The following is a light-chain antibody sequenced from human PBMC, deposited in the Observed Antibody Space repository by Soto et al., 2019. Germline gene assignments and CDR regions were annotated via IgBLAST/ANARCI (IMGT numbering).Light chain of an antibody. Sequence: QSVLTQPPSASGSPGQSVTISCTGTSSDVGGYNYVSWYQQHPGKAPKLMIYEVSKRPSGVPDRFSGSKSGNTASLTVSGLQAEDEADYYCSSYAGSNFHVVFGGGTKVTVL. J-gene: IGLJ2*01. CDR2: EVS. CDR3: SSYAGSNFHVV. CDR1: SSDVGGYNY. V-gene: IGLV2-8*01.